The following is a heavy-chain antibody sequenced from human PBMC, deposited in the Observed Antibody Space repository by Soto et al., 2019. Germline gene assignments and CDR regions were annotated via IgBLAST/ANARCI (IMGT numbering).Heavy chain of an antibody. D-gene: IGHD7-27*01. CDR3: ARAFEGVALGY. J-gene: IGHJ4*02. CDR2: IDTNTGKP. V-gene: IGHV7-4-1*01. CDR1: GYTFTNHA. Sequence: QVQLVQSGSELKKPGASVKVSCKASGYTFTNHAMSWVRQAPGQGLEWMGWIDTNTGKPSYAQGFTGRFLFSLDTSVSTAYLQIYSLKSEDTAVYYCARAFEGVALGYWCPGTLVTVSS.